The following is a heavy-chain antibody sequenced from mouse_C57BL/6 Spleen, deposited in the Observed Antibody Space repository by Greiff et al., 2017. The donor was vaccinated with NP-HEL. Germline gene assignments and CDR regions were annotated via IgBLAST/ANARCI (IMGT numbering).Heavy chain of an antibody. Sequence: VQLQQSAAALLKPGASVKLSSTASGFTITDYYMHWLTQSPYQGLPWIRRLDPSAAASTSAPKSQGKATITADTSSNTAYLQLSSLTSEDTAVYYCAPDSHGRFAYWGQGTLVTVSA. CDR2: LDPSAAAS. CDR3: APDSHGRFAY. CDR1: GFTITDYY. J-gene: IGHJ3*01. D-gene: IGHD3-2*01. V-gene: IGHV14-2*01.